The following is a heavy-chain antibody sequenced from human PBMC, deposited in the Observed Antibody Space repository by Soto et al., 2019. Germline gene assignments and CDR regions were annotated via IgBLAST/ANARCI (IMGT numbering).Heavy chain of an antibody. CDR1: GYTFTMYY. CDR2: INPSGGTT. J-gene: IGHJ6*02. D-gene: IGHD2-21*01. Sequence: ASVKVSCKASGYTFTMYYIHWVRQGPGQRLEWMGIINPSGGTTTYAQKFQGRVTMTRDTSTSTVSMELSSLRSEDTAVYYCGRGDWNYYYGMDVWGQGTTVTVSS. CDR3: GRGDWNYYYGMDV. V-gene: IGHV1-46*03.